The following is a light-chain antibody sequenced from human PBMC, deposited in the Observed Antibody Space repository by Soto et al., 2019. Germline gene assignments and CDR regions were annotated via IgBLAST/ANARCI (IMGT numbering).Light chain of an antibody. V-gene: IGLV2-14*01. Sequence: QSALTQPASVSGSPGQSITISCTGTSSDVGGYNYDSWYQQHPGKAPKLMIYDVSKRPSGVSNRFSGSKSGNTASLTVSGLQAEDEADYYCSSYTGSSTPFVFGTGTKLTVL. CDR3: SSYTGSSTPFV. J-gene: IGLJ1*01. CDR2: DVS. CDR1: SSDVGGYNY.